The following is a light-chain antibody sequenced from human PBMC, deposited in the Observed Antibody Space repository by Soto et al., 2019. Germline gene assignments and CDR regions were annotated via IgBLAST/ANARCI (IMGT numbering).Light chain of an antibody. CDR1: SSDIGAYHY. V-gene: IGLV2-14*01. CDR3: NSYTNSDTVV. Sequence: QSALTQAASVSGSPGQSITISCTGTSSDIGAYHYVSWYQQRPGEVPKVMIYAVNNRPSGISNRFSGSKSGNTASLTISGLQAEYEAVYYCNSYTNSDTVVFGGGTQLTVL. J-gene: IGLJ2*01. CDR2: AVN.